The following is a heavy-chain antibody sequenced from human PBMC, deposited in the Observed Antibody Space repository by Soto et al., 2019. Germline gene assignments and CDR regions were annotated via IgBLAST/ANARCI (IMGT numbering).Heavy chain of an antibody. CDR2: ISAYNGNT. J-gene: IGHJ6*02. CDR1: GYTFTSNG. D-gene: IGHD1-26*01. CDR3: ARDVEWELPTYYGMDV. Sequence: GASVKVSCKASGYTFTSNGISWVRQAPGQGLEWMGWISAYNGNTNYAQKLQGRVTMTTDTSTSTAYMELRSLRSDDTAVYYCARDVEWELPTYYGMDVWGQGTTVTVSS. V-gene: IGHV1-18*01.